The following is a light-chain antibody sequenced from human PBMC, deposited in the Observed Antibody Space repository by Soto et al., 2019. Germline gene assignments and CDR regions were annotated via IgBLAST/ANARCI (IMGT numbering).Light chain of an antibody. CDR2: GNR. V-gene: IGLV1-40*01. Sequence: QSVLTQPPSVSGAPGQRVTISCTGSSSNIGAGYDVNWYQQLPGRAPKLLIYGNRERPSGVPARFSGSKSGTSASLAITGLQAEDEADYYCQSFDTSLSGCVFGTGTKLTVL. CDR1: SSNIGAGYD. CDR3: QSFDTSLSGCV. J-gene: IGLJ1*01.